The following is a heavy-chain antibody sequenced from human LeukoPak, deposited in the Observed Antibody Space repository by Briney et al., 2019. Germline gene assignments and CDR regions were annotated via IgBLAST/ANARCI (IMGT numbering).Heavy chain of an antibody. CDR3: AGRRVLDASFDY. Sequence: PAGSLRLSCAAFALTVSNNYMSWVRQAPREWLEWVSVIYSGDNTYYVETVKVQFTISRDNSKNTLFHQMNRLRAEDTAVYYCAGRRVLDASFDYWGQGTLVSVSS. CDR1: ALTVSNNY. J-gene: IGHJ4*02. D-gene: IGHD3-16*01. V-gene: IGHV3-66*02. CDR2: IYSGDNT.